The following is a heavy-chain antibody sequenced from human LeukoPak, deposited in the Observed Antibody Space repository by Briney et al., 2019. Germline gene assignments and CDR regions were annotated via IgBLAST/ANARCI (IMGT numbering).Heavy chain of an antibody. V-gene: IGHV3-43*01. CDR2: ISWDGSST. Sequence: GGSLRLSCAASGFTFDDYTMHWVRQTPGKGLEWVSLISWDGSSTFYADSVKGRFSISRDNAKNSLYLQMNSLRAEDTAVYYCARVGGKVLRYFDWLSPYYYYMDVWGKGTTVTVSS. D-gene: IGHD3-9*01. CDR3: ARVGGKVLRYFDWLSPYYYYMDV. CDR1: GFTFDDYT. J-gene: IGHJ6*03.